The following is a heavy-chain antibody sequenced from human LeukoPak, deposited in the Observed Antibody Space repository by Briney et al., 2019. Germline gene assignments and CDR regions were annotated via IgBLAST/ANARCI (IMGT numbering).Heavy chain of an antibody. CDR1: GFNFNTYA. V-gene: IGHV3-23*01. Sequence: GESLRLSCAASGFNFNTYALTWVRQAPGKGLEWVSVIGSDGGGIQYADSVKGRFSISRDNSKNTLYLQMNSLRTEDTAIYYCAKYAPPTTVVTRFFDSWGQGSLVSVSS. J-gene: IGHJ4*02. D-gene: IGHD2-21*02. CDR2: IGSDGGGI. CDR3: AKYAPPTTVVTRFFDS.